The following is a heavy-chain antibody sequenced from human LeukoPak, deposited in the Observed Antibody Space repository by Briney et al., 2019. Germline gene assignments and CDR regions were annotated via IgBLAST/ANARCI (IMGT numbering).Heavy chain of an antibody. Sequence: SETLSLTCTVSGGSISSYYWSWIRQPPGKGLEWIGYIYYSGSTNYNPSLKSRVTISVDTSKNQFSLKLSSVTAADTAVYYCARDQLAYSSCNIWFDPWGQGTLVTVSS. CDR1: GGSISSYY. V-gene: IGHV4-59*12. CDR3: ARDQLAYSSCNIWFDP. D-gene: IGHD6-6*01. J-gene: IGHJ5*02. CDR2: IYYSGST.